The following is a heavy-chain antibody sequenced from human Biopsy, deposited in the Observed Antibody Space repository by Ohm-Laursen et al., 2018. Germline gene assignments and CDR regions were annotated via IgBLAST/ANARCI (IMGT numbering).Heavy chain of an antibody. V-gene: IGHV3-53*01. CDR3: ARNKPGSSSGSDFDY. Sequence: SLRLSCTAPGFSFSSYGMHWVRQAPGMGLEWVSVIYSGDRPYYRESVRGRFTISRDNSKNTLYLQMNSLRADDTAVYYCARNKPGSSSGSDFDYWGQGTLVTVSS. CDR1: GFSFSSYG. CDR2: IYSGDRP. J-gene: IGHJ4*02. D-gene: IGHD6-6*01.